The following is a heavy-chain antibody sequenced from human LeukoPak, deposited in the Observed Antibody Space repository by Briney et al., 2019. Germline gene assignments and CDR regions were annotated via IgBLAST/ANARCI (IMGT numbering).Heavy chain of an antibody. D-gene: IGHD6-13*01. J-gene: IGHJ4*02. V-gene: IGHV4-61*09. CDR3: ARGNDRYSSSWHYFDY. Sequence: SETLSLTCTVSGGSISSGSYCWSWIRQPAGKGLEWIGHIYTNGNTNYNPSLKSRVTISADTSKNQISLNLSSVTAADTAVYYCARGNDRYSSSWHYFDYWGQGTLVTVSS. CDR1: GGSISSGSYC. CDR2: IYTNGNT.